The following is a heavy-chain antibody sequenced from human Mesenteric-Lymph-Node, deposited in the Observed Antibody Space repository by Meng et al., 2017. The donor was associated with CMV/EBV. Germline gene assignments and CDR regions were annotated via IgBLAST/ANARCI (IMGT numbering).Heavy chain of an antibody. V-gene: IGHV3-30-3*01. CDR2: ISYDGSNK. CDR1: GFTFSSYA. D-gene: IGHD3-22*01. Sequence: GESLKISCAASGFTFSSYAMHWVRQAPGKGLEWVAVISYDGSNKYYADSVKGRFTISRDNSKNTLYLQMNSLRAEDTAVYYCAKALSLAYYYDSSGYYALDYWGQGTLVTVSS. J-gene: IGHJ4*02. CDR3: AKALSLAYYYDSSGYYALDY.